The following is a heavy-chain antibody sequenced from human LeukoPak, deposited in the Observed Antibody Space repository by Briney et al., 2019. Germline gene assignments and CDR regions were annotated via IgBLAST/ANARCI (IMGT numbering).Heavy chain of an antibody. CDR2: IYYSGST. J-gene: IGHJ4*02. V-gene: IGHV4-39*07. D-gene: IGHD4-17*01. CDR1: GGSISSSSYY. CDR3: ARARIGQYGDYLYYFDY. Sequence: SETLSLTCTVSGGSISSSSYYWGWIRQPPGKGLEWIGSIYYSGSTYYNPSLKSRVTISVDTSKNQFSLKLSSVTAADTAVYYCARARIGQYGDYLYYFDYWGQGTLVTVSS.